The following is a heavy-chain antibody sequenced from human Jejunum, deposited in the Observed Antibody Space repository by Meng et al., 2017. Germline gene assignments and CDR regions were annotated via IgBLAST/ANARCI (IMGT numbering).Heavy chain of an antibody. D-gene: IGHD2-15*01. V-gene: IGHV3-7*01. CDR1: GFSFSSYW. J-gene: IGHJ3*02. Sequence: GESLKISCVASGFSFSSYWMSWVRQSPGKGLELVANINQDESEKSYVDSVKGRFTISRDNAKNSFYLQMNNLRAEDTALYYCARDPGYGRLDIWGQGTMVTVSS. CDR2: INQDESEK. CDR3: ARDPGYGRLDI.